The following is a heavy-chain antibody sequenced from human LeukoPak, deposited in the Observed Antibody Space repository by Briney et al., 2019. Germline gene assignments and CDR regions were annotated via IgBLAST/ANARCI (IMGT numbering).Heavy chain of an antibody. J-gene: IGHJ6*03. CDR3: ARVVGYYDFWSGYSDYYYYMDV. V-gene: IGHV1-46*01. CDR2: INPSGGST. D-gene: IGHD3-3*01. Sequence: GASVKVSCKASGYTFTSYYMHWVRQAPGQGLEWMGIINPSGGSTSYAQKFQGRVTMTRDMSTSTVYMELSSLRSEDTAVYYCARVVGYYDFWSGYSDYYYYMDVWGKGTTVTVSS. CDR1: GYTFTSYY.